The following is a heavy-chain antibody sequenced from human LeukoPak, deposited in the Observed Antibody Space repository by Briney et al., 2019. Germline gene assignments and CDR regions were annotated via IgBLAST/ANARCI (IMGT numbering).Heavy chain of an antibody. J-gene: IGHJ4*02. V-gene: IGHV4-59*08. CDR2: IYYSGST. Sequence: PSETLSLTCTVSGGSISSYYWSWIRQPPGKGLEWIGYIYYSGSTNYNPSLKSRVTISVDTSKNQFSLKLSSVTAADTAVYYCARSASSSSWELCMDYWGQGTLVTVSS. CDR1: GGSISSYY. D-gene: IGHD6-13*01. CDR3: ARSASSSSWELCMDY.